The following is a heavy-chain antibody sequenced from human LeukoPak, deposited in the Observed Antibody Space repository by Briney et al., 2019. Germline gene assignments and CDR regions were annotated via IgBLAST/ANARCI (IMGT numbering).Heavy chain of an antibody. Sequence: PSETLSLTCTVSGGSISSYYWSWIRQPPGEGLEWIGYVYYSGSTNYNPSLKSRVTISVDTSKNQFSLKLSSVTAADTAVYYCARWEVGATTFDPWGQGTLVTVSS. CDR1: GGSISSYY. V-gene: IGHV4-59*08. D-gene: IGHD1-26*01. CDR3: ARWEVGATTFDP. CDR2: VYYSGST. J-gene: IGHJ5*02.